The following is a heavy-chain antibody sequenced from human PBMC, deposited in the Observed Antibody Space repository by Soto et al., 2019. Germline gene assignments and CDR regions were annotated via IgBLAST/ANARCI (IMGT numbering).Heavy chain of an antibody. J-gene: IGHJ6*03. CDR2: TYYRSRWYN. CDR1: VDSVSSNSAA. Sequence: SQTLSLTCAISVDSVSSNSAAWNWIRLSPSRGLEWLARTYYRSRWYNDYAVSVRSRITVNPHTSKNQFSLQLTSVTPEDTAVYYCAGTTSHQWYYMDVWGKGTTVTVSS. CDR3: AGTTSHQWYYMDV. D-gene: IGHD1-7*01. V-gene: IGHV6-1*01.